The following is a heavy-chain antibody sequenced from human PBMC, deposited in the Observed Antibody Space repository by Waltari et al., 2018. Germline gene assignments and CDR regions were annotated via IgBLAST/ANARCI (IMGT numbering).Heavy chain of an antibody. CDR3: ARGPRGTMVRGVPFDY. D-gene: IGHD3-10*01. V-gene: IGHV4-34*01. Sequence: QVQLQQWGAGLLKPSETLSLPCAVYGGSFSGSYWSWIRQPPGKGLEWIGEINHSGSTNYNPSLKSRVTISVDTSKNQFSLKLSSVTAADTAVYYCARGPRGTMVRGVPFDYWGQGTLVTVSS. CDR1: GGSFSGSY. J-gene: IGHJ4*02. CDR2: INHSGST.